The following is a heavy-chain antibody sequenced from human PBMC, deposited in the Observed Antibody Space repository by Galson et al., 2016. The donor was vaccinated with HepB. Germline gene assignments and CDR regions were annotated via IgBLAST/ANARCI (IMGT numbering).Heavy chain of an antibody. D-gene: IGHD1-26*01. CDR1: GFTFSNYD. CDR2: ISTSGDGT. CDR3: TRLGGTSWVDF. V-gene: IGHV3-23*01. J-gene: IGHJ4*02. Sequence: SLRLSCAASGFTFSNYDMSWVRQAPGKGLEWVSSISTSGDGTTYADSVKGRFTISRDNPKNTLSLQMNSLRPEDTAVYYCTRLGGTSWVDFWGQGTLVTVSS.